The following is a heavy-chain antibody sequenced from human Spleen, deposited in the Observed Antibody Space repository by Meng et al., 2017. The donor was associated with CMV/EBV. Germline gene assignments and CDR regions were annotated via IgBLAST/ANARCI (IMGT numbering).Heavy chain of an antibody. V-gene: IGHV3-21*01. CDR2: ISTSSNYI. Sequence: GGSLRLSCAASGFTFSSYTMNWVRQAPGKGLEWVASISTSSNYIYYPDSVKGRFTIFRDNAKNSLYLQMNSLGAEDTAVYYCARRGDQNFCDSWGQGTLVTVSS. J-gene: IGHJ4*02. CDR3: ARRGDQNFCDS. D-gene: IGHD7-27*01. CDR1: GFTFSSYT.